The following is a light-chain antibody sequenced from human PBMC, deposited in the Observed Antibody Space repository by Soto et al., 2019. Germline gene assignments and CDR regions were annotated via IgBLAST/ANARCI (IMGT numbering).Light chain of an antibody. CDR3: QQYDSSPRT. Sequence: EIVLTQSPCTLSLSPVERATLSCRAIQSISSSYLAWYQQKPGQAPRLLIYGASSRATGIPDRFSGSGSGTDFTLTINRLEPEDFAVYYCQQYDSSPRTFGQGTKVDIK. CDR1: QSISSSY. V-gene: IGKV3-20*01. J-gene: IGKJ1*01. CDR2: GAS.